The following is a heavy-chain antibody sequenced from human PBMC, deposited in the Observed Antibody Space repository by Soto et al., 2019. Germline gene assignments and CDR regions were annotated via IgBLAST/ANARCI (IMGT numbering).Heavy chain of an antibody. J-gene: IGHJ4*02. CDR1: GGSISSYY. Sequence: PSETLSLTCTVSGGSISSYYWSWIRQPPGKGLEWVGYIYYSGITNYNPSLKILVTISVYTSKNQFALKLSSVTASDTAVYYSARARYYGGNPPDYWGQGTLVTVSS. CDR2: IYYSGIT. V-gene: IGHV4-59*01. D-gene: IGHD4-17*01. CDR3: ARARYYGGNPPDY.